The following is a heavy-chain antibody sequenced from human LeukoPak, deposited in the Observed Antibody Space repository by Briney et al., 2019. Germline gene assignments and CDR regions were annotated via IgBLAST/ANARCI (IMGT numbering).Heavy chain of an antibody. J-gene: IGHJ6*03. CDR3: AKAYYDFWSGSSPYMDV. CDR1: GFTFSSYA. Sequence: GGSLRLSCAASGFTFSSYAMSWVRQAPGKGLEWVSAISGSGGSTYYVDSVKGRFTISRDNSKNTLYLQMNSLRAEDTAVYYCAKAYYDFWSGSSPYMDVWGKGTTVTVSS. D-gene: IGHD3-3*01. CDR2: ISGSGGST. V-gene: IGHV3-23*01.